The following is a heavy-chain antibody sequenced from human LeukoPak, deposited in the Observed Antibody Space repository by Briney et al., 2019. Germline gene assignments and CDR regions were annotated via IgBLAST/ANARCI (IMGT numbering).Heavy chain of an antibody. CDR1: GGRFSSYA. V-gene: IGHV1-69*13. CDR2: IIPIFGRA. CDR3: ARDTILGYIYGRYGMDV. J-gene: IGHJ6*02. D-gene: IGHD5-18*01. Sequence: GAAVTVSRTASGGRFSSYAISWVRQAPGQGMEWVGGIIPIFGRANYAQKFQGRVTITADEPTSTAYMELSSLRSEDTAVHYCARDTILGYIYGRYGMDVWGQGTTVTVSS.